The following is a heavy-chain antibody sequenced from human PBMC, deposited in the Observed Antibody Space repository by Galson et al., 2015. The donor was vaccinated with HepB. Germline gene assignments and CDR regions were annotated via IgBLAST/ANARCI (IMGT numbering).Heavy chain of an antibody. Sequence: SVKVSCKASGGTFSSYAISWVRQAPGQGLEWMGGIIPIFGTANYAQKFQGRVTITADKSTSTAYMELSSLRSEDTAVYYCASLRYSRVPGYWGQGTLVTVSS. D-gene: IGHD6-13*01. CDR3: ASLRYSRVPGY. CDR1: GGTFSSYA. CDR2: IIPIFGTA. J-gene: IGHJ4*02. V-gene: IGHV1-69*06.